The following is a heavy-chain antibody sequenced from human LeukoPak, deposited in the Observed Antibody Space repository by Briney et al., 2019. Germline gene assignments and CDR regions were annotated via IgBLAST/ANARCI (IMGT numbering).Heavy chain of an antibody. Sequence: PGGSLRLSCAASGFTFTSYGISWVRQAPGQGLEWMGWISAYNGNTNYAQKLQGRVTMTTDTSTSTAYMELRSLRSDDTAVYYCARGQQTYYYDSSTLDYWGQGTLVTVSS. D-gene: IGHD3-22*01. CDR3: ARGQQTYYYDSSTLDY. V-gene: IGHV1-18*01. J-gene: IGHJ4*02. CDR2: ISAYNGNT. CDR1: GFTFTSYG.